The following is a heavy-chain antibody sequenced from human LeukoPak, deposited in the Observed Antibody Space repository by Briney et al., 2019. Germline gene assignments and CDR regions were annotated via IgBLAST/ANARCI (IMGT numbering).Heavy chain of an antibody. CDR1: GYTFTTYV. CDR3: ARDFMVRGLIGAFDI. J-gene: IGHJ3*02. Sequence: ASVKVSCKASGYTFTTYVMHWVRQAPGQRLEWMGWVNAGNGNTKYSQKFQDRVTITRDTSANAAYMELSSLRSEDTAVYYCARDFMVRGLIGAFDIWGQGTMVTVSS. V-gene: IGHV1-3*01. D-gene: IGHD3-10*01. CDR2: VNAGNGNT.